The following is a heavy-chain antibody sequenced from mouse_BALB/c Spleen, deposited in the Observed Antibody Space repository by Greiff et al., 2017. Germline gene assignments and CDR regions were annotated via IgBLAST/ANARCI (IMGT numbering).Heavy chain of an antibody. Sequence: QVQLKQSGAELAKPGASVKMSCKASGYTFTSYWMHWVKQRPGQGLEWIGYINPSTGYTEYNQKFKDKATLTADKSSSTAYMQLSSLTSEDSAVYYCARTGWLLADYAMDYWGQGTSVTVSS. D-gene: IGHD2-3*01. CDR1: GYTFTSYW. V-gene: IGHV1-7*01. CDR2: INPSTGYT. J-gene: IGHJ4*01. CDR3: ARTGWLLADYAMDY.